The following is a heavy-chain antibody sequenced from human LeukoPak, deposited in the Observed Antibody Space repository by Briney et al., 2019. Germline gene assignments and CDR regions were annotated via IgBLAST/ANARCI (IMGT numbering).Heavy chain of an antibody. D-gene: IGHD2-15*01. Sequence: KPSETLSLTCTVSGGSISSYYWSWIRQPPGKGLEWIGYIYYSGSTNYNPSLKSRVTISVDTSKNQFSLKLSSVTAADTAVYYCARANCSGGSCYPRGAFDIWGRGTMVTVSS. V-gene: IGHV4-59*01. J-gene: IGHJ3*02. CDR1: GGSISSYY. CDR3: ARANCSGGSCYPRGAFDI. CDR2: IYYSGST.